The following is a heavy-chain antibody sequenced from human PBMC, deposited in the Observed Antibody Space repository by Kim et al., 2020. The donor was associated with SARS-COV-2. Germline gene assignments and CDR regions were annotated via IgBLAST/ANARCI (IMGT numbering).Heavy chain of an antibody. D-gene: IGHD4-17*01. V-gene: IGHV1-69*04. Sequence: KFRGRFTITADKSTSTAYMELSSLRSEDTAVYYCARVQTTVTEYYYYGMDVWGQGTTVTVSS. J-gene: IGHJ6*02. CDR3: ARVQTTVTEYYYYGMDV.